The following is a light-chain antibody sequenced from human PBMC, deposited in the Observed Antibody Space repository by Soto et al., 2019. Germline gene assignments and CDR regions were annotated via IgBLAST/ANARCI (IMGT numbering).Light chain of an antibody. J-gene: IGLJ1*01. V-gene: IGLV2-14*01. CDR3: CSYAGSYSYA. CDR1: SSDVGGYNY. Sequence: QSALTQPASVSGSPGQSITISCTGTSSDVGGYNYVSWYQQHPGKAPKVMIYEVSNRPSGVPDRFSGSKSGSTASLTISGLQAEDEADYYCCSYAGSYSYAFATGTKLTVL. CDR2: EVS.